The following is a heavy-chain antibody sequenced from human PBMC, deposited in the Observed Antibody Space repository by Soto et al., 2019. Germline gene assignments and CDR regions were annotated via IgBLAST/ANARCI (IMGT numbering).Heavy chain of an antibody. CDR2: IYYSGST. J-gene: IGHJ5*02. D-gene: IGHD3-3*01. Sequence: QLQLQESGPGLVKPSETLSLTCTVSGGSISSSSYYWGWIRQPPGKGLEWIGSIYYSGSTYYNPSLKSRVTISGDTSKNQFSLKLSSVTAADTAVYYCARHSITIFGVVIDNWFDPWGQGTLVTVSS. CDR3: ARHSITIFGVVIDNWFDP. V-gene: IGHV4-39*01. CDR1: GGSISSSSYY.